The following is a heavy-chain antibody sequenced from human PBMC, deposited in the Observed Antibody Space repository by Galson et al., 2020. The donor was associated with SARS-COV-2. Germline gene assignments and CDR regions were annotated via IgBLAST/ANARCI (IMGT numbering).Heavy chain of an antibody. J-gene: IGHJ6*03. Sequence: SETLSLTCAVYGGSFSGYYWSWIRQPPGKGLEWIGEINHSGSTNYNPSLKSRVTISVDTSKNQFSLKLSSVTAADTAVYYCARYRGYSLAYYYMDVWGKGTTVTVSS. D-gene: IGHD5-18*01. V-gene: IGHV4-34*01. CDR2: INHSGST. CDR1: GGSFSGYY. CDR3: ARYRGYSLAYYYMDV.